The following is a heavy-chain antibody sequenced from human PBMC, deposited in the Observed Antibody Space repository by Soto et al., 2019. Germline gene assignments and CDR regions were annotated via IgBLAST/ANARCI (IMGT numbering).Heavy chain of an antibody. CDR3: ARDPPPIGWYDY. J-gene: IGHJ4*02. D-gene: IGHD6-19*01. CDR2: INSDGSST. Sequence: GGSLRLSCAASGFTFSNYWMHWVRQAPGKGLVWVSRINSDGSSTMYADSVKGRFTIFRDNAKNTLYLQMNSLRAEDTAVYYCARDPPPIGWYDYWGPGILVTLSS. V-gene: IGHV3-74*03. CDR1: GFTFSNYW.